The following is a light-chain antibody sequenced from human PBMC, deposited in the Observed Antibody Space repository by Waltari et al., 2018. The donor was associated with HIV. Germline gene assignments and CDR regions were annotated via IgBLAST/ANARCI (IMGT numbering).Light chain of an antibody. Sequence: HLVLTQSPSASASLGASVRLTCTLSSGHRSYAIAWHQQQPETCPRFLMKLNSDGSHNKGDGVPDRFSGSSSGAERYLTITSLQSDDEADYYCQTWGTGIQVFGGGTKLTVL. CDR3: QTWGTGIQV. V-gene: IGLV4-69*01. CDR1: SGHRSYA. J-gene: IGLJ3*02. CDR2: LNSDGSH.